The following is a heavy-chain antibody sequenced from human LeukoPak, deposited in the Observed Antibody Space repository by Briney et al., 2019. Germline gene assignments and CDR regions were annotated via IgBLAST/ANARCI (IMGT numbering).Heavy chain of an antibody. V-gene: IGHV4-34*01. Sequence: SETLSLTCAVYGGSFSGYYWSWIRQPPGKGLEWIGEINHSGSTNYNPSLKSRVTISVDTSKNQFSLKMSSVTAADTAVYYCARGKKGSPIGYYYYYYMDVWGKGTTVTVSS. D-gene: IGHD3-10*01. CDR2: INHSGST. CDR3: ARGKKGSPIGYYYYYYMDV. CDR1: GGSFSGYY. J-gene: IGHJ6*03.